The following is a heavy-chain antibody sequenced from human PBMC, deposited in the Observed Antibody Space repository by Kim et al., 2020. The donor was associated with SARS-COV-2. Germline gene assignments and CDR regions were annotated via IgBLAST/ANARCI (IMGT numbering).Heavy chain of an antibody. CDR3: ARGMGRFGELFKFY. D-gene: IGHD3-10*01. V-gene: IGHV4-30-2*04. Sequence: NPSLKSRVTISVDTSKNQFSLKLSSVTAADTAVYYCARGMGRFGELFKFYWGQGTLVTVSS. J-gene: IGHJ4*02.